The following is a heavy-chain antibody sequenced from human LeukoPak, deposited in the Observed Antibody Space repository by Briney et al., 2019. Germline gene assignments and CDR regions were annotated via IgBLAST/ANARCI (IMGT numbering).Heavy chain of an antibody. CDR1: GYTFTGYY. Sequence: ASVKVSCKASGYTFTGYYMHWVRQAPGQGLEWMGWINPNSGGTNYAQKFQGRVTMTRDTSISTAYMELSRLRSDDTAVYYCAKGPKYYYGSGSYYPSTFDYWGQGTLVTVSS. V-gene: IGHV1-2*02. D-gene: IGHD3-10*01. J-gene: IGHJ4*02. CDR3: AKGPKYYYGSGSYYPSTFDY. CDR2: INPNSGGT.